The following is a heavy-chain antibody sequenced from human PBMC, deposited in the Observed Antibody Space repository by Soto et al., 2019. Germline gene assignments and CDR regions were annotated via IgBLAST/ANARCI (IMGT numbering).Heavy chain of an antibody. V-gene: IGHV1-69*13. D-gene: IGHD6-19*01. Sequence: SVKVSCKASGGTFSSYPINWVRQAPGQGLEWMGGIIPIFGTANYAQKFQGRVTITADESTSTAYMELSSLRSEGTAVYYCARGSSVHYVMDVRGKGTTVTVSS. CDR1: GGTFSSYP. J-gene: IGHJ6*04. CDR2: IIPIFGTA. CDR3: ARGSSVHYVMDV.